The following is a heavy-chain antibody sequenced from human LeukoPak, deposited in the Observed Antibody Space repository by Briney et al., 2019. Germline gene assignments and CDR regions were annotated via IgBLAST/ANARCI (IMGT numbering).Heavy chain of an antibody. D-gene: IGHD2-15*01. J-gene: IGHJ3*02. Sequence: PSETLSLTCTVFYGSFSGYYWSWIRQPPGKGLEWIGEINHSGNTNYNPSLTSRVTISVDTSKDQFSLKLSSVTAADTAVYYCARHGLVANRHAFDIWGQGTMVTVSS. CDR1: YGSFSGYY. CDR3: ARHGLVANRHAFDI. CDR2: INHSGNT. V-gene: IGHV4-34*01.